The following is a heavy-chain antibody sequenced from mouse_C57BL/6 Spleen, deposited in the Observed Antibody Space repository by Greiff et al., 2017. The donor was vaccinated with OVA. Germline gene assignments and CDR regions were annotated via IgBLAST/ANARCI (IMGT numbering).Heavy chain of an antibody. CDR3: ARSIYPYAMDY. D-gene: IGHD2-1*01. Sequence: EVKLQESGPGLVKPSQSLSLTCSVTGYSITSGYYWNWIRQFPGNKLEWLGYISYDGRNNSNPSLKNRISITRDTSKNQFFLKLNSVTTEDTATYYCARSIYPYAMDYWGQGTSVTVSS. CDR1: GYSITSGYY. V-gene: IGHV3-6*01. J-gene: IGHJ4*01. CDR2: ISYDGRN.